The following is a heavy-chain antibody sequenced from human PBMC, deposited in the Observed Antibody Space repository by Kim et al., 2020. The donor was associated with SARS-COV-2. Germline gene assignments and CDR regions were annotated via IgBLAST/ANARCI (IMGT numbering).Heavy chain of an antibody. D-gene: IGHD2-2*01. CDR1: GFTVSDSY. CDR3: ARGNVVVYFFDI. Sequence: GGSLRLSCAASGFTVSDSYMSWVRQAPGKGLECVSVIYSGGGTYYADSVKGRFTISRDNSKNTLYLQMNSLRAEDTAVYYCARGNVVVYFFDIWGQGTMVTVST. V-gene: IGHV3-53*01. CDR2: IYSGGGT. J-gene: IGHJ3*02.